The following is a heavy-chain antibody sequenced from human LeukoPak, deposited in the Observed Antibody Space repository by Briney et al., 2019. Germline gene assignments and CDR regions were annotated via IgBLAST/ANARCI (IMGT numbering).Heavy chain of an antibody. CDR1: GYTFTSYG. CDR3: AVNYDILTYNWFDT. Sequence: ASVKVSCKASGYTFTSYGISWVRQAPGQGLEWMGWISAYNGNTNYAQKLQGRVTMTTDTSTSTAYMELRSLRSDDTAVYYCAVNYDILTYNWFDTWGQGTLVTVSS. D-gene: IGHD3-9*01. CDR2: ISAYNGNT. J-gene: IGHJ5*02. V-gene: IGHV1-18*01.